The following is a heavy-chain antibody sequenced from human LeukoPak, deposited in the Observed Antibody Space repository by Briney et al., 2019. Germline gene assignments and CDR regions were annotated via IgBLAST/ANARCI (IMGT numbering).Heavy chain of an antibody. Sequence: SETLSLTCTVSGGSISSYYWSWIRQPPGKGLEWIGYISYSGSTNYNPSLKSRVTISVDTSKNQFSLKLNSVTAADTAVYYCARRVEQWLTPFDYWGQGTLVTVSS. D-gene: IGHD6-19*01. CDR1: GGSISSYY. J-gene: IGHJ4*02. CDR2: ISYSGST. V-gene: IGHV4-59*01. CDR3: ARRVEQWLTPFDY.